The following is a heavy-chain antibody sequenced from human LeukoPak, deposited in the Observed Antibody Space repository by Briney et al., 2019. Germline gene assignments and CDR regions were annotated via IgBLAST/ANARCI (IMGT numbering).Heavy chain of an antibody. CDR1: GFTFSSYG. V-gene: IGHV3-74*01. D-gene: IGHD6-19*01. J-gene: IGHJ4*02. CDR2: IKTDGSST. CDR3: ARDDRSVAGHQFDY. Sequence: GGSLRLSCAASGFTFSSYGMHWVRQAPGKGLVWVSRIKTDGSSTSYADSVKGRFTISRDNAKNTLYLQMNSLRAEDTAVYYCARDDRSVAGHQFDYWGQGTLVTVSS.